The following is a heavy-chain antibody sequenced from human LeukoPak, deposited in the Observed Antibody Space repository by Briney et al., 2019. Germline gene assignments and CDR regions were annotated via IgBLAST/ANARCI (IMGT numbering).Heavy chain of an antibody. D-gene: IGHD3-3*01. V-gene: IGHV4-59*01. Sequence: SETLSLTCMGSGGAISSYSWIWIRQPPGKGLEWIGYISYSGSTNYNPSLNRRVTISVDTSKTQFSLKLSSVTAADTAVYYCARSQHDFWSGYHDYWGQGTLVTVSS. CDR2: ISYSGST. CDR1: GGAISSYS. CDR3: ARSQHDFWSGYHDY. J-gene: IGHJ4*02.